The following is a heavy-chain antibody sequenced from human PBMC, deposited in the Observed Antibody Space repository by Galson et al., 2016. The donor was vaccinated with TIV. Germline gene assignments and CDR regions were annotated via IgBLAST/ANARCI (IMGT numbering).Heavy chain of an antibody. CDR2: IIPILGVS. V-gene: IGHV1-69*10. CDR3: AGEKWIVVVGSTTPYSYYNMDV. D-gene: IGHD2-15*01. J-gene: IGHJ4*02. CDR1: GGSFSSHS. Sequence: VKVSCKASGGSFSSHSTNWVRQAPGQGLEWMGRIIPILGVSNYAQKFQGRVTITADTSTSTAYMEGTRLNSEATATYCCAGEKWIVVVGSTTPYSYYNMDVWGQGTLITVSS.